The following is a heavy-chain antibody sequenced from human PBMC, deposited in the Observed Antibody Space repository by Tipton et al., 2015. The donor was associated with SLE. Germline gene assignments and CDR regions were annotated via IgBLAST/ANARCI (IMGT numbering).Heavy chain of an antibody. Sequence: LRLSCFVSGDYITSDIYYWGWIRQPPGKGLEWIGEISQSGSTNYKPSLKSRVTISVDKSKNQFSLKLSSMTAADTAVYYCARDRGTYYYDSSGYRGTFDIWGQGTMVTVSS. CDR2: ISQSGST. CDR3: ARDRGTYYYDSSGYRGTFDI. D-gene: IGHD3-22*01. V-gene: IGHV4-39*07. CDR1: GDYITSDIYY. J-gene: IGHJ3*02.